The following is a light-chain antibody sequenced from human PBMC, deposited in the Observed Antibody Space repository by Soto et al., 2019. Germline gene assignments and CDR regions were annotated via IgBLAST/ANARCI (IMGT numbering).Light chain of an antibody. CDR3: QNHGTT. J-gene: IGKJ1*01. Sequence: VLAQSPGNLSLSPGERVTLSCQVSQSVNNSELAWYQQKPGQAPMFLVSASSSRATCIPGRCSGGGSLTVFTRTISRLDPEDSAFYYCQNHGTTFGQGTKVDIK. V-gene: IGKV3-20*01. CDR2: ASS. CDR1: QSVNNSE.